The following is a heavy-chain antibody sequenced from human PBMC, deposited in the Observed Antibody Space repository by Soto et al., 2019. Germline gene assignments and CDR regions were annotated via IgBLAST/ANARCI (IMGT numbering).Heavy chain of an antibody. D-gene: IGHD1-26*01. CDR3: ARSGRSLLDY. CDR2: LSYTGNSYNP. Sequence: QVQLQESGPGLVKASQTLSLTCTVSGASISGSDHYWSWIRQPPGKRLEWIGHLSYTGNSYNPYYIPLLQSRPTLARDTSQNQFSLNMTSVTAADAAVYFCARSGRSLLDYWGQGALVSVAA. V-gene: IGHV4-30-4*01. J-gene: IGHJ4*02. CDR1: GASISGSDHY.